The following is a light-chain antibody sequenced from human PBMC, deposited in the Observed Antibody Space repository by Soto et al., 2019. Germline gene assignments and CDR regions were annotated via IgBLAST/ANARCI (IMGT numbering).Light chain of an antibody. J-gene: IGLJ2*01. CDR1: SSDIGSYNY. CDR2: EVT. V-gene: IGLV2-14*01. CDR3: ASYTSTDNVV. Sequence: QSALTQPASVSGSPGQSITISCTGTSSDIGSYNYVSWYQQHPGKAPKLMLYEVTNRPSGVSNRFSGSKSGNTAALTISGLQAEDEADYHCASYTSTDNVVFGGGTQLTVL.